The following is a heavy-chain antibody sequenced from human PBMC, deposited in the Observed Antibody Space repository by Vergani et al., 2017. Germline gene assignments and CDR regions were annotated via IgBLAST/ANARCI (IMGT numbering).Heavy chain of an antibody. V-gene: IGHV5-51*01. CDR2: IYPGDSDT. CDR1: GYSFTSYW. CDR3: ARRNDGRGYSSSRVAFDI. D-gene: IGHD6-13*01. Sequence: EVQLVQSGAEVKKPGESLKISCKGSGYSFTSYWIGWVRQMPGKGLEWMGIIYPGDSDTRYSPSFQGQVTISADKSISTAYLQWSSLKASDTAMYYCARRNDGRGYSSSRVAFDIWGQGTMVTVSP. J-gene: IGHJ3*02.